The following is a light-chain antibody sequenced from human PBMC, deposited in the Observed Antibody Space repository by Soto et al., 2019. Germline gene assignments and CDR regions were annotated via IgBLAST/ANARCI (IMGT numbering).Light chain of an antibody. J-gene: IGLJ3*02. CDR1: SSDVGGYNY. V-gene: IGLV2-14*01. CDR2: DVR. Sequence: QSVLTQPASVSGSLGQSITISCTGTSSDVGGYNYVSWYQQHPGKAPKLMIYDVRIRPSGVSNRFSGSKSGNTASLTISGLQAEDEVDYYCSSYTSTNTVVFGGGTKVTVL. CDR3: SSYTSTNTVV.